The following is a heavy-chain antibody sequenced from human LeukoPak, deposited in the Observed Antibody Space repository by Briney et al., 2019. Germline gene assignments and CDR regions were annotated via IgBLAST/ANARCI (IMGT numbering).Heavy chain of an antibody. Sequence: GASVKVSCKASGFTFTSSAVQWVRQARGQRLEWMGWISAYNGNTNYAQKLQGRVTMTTDTSTSTAYMELRSLRSDDTAVYYCARDVYSIAAAGTFDYWGQGTLVTVSS. J-gene: IGHJ4*02. CDR2: ISAYNGNT. D-gene: IGHD6-13*01. V-gene: IGHV1-18*01. CDR3: ARDVYSIAAAGTFDY. CDR1: GFTFTSSA.